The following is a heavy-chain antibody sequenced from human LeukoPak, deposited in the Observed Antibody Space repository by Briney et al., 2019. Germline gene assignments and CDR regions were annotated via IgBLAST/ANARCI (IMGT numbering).Heavy chain of an antibody. D-gene: IGHD4-11*01. CDR2: ISGSGGST. J-gene: IGHJ4*02. V-gene: IGHV3-23*01. Sequence: GGSLRLSCAASGFTFSSYAMSWVRQAPGKGLEWVSAISGSGGSTYYADSVKGWFTISRDNAKNSLYLQMNSLRVEDTAVYYCAREFYSNYACDYWGQGTLVTVSS. CDR3: AREFYSNYACDY. CDR1: GFTFSSYA.